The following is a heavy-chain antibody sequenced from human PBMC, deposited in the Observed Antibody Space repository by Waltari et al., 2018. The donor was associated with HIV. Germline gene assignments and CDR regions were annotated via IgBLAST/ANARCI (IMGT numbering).Heavy chain of an antibody. CDR1: GDSISSAFY. CDR2: VYHTGST. J-gene: IGHJ6*02. Sequence: QVQLQESGPGLVKPSETLSLTCTVSGDSISSAFYWGWIRQPPGQGLEWIGSVYHTGSTYYNPSLKSRVIISVDTSKNQFSLKLSSVTAADTAVYYCARGVAITGSMSRRYYGIDVWGQGTTVTVSS. V-gene: IGHV4-38-2*02. CDR3: ARGVAITGSMSRRYYGIDV. D-gene: IGHD1-20*01.